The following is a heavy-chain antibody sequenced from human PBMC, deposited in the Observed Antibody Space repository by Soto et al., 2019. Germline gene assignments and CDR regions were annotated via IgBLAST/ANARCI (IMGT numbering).Heavy chain of an antibody. V-gene: IGHV4-39*01. CDR3: MLGSGWKDFDY. Sequence: QLQLQESGPGLVKPSETLSLTCTVSGGSITSSSYYWCWIRQPPGKGLEWIGNIYYSGSTYYNPSLKSRVTISVDTSKNQFSLKLSSVTAADTAVYYCMLGSGWKDFDYWGQGTLVTVSS. CDR2: IYYSGST. CDR1: GGSITSSSYY. J-gene: IGHJ4*02. D-gene: IGHD3-22*01.